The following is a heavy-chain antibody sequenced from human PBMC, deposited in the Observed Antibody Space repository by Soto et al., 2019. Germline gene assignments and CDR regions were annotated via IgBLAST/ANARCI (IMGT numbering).Heavy chain of an antibody. CDR1: GGSIRSSSYY. CDR2: IYYSGST. V-gene: IGHV4-39*01. D-gene: IGHD5-18*01. CDR3: ARHPPYSYGYAYYFDY. Sequence: SETLCLTCTVAGGSIRSSSYYWGWIRQPPGKGLEWIGSIYYSGSTYYNPSLKSRVTISVDTSKNQFSLKLSSVTAADTAVYYCARHPPYSYGYAYYFDYWGQGTLVTVSS. J-gene: IGHJ4*02.